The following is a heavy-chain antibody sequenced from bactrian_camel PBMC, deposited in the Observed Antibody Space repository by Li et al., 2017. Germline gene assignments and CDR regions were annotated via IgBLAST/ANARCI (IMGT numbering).Heavy chain of an antibody. CDR3: AGEMGSVGYEYKY. CDR2: IDSDGST. V-gene: IGHV3S55*01. CDR1: GTTYVSYC. J-gene: IGHJ4*01. Sequence: QLVESGGGLVQAGGSLTLSCAASGTTYVSYCMGRFRQAPGQEREGVATIDSDGSTRYADSVKGRFTISRDNAKNTLYLQLNSLKTEDTAMYYCAGEMGSVGYEYKYWGQGTQVTVS. D-gene: IGHD1*01.